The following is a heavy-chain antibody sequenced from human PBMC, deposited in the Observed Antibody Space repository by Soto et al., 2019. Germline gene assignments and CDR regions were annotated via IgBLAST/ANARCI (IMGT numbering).Heavy chain of an antibody. V-gene: IGHV1-18*01. J-gene: IGHJ3*02. Sequence: ASVKVSCKASGYTFTNFGISWVRQAPGQGLEWMGWISAYNGNTNYAQNFQGRVTMTTDTSTSTAYMELRSLRSDDTAVYYCGRCGGWIGGADPFDIWGQGTMVTVSS. D-gene: IGHD2-15*01. CDR1: GYTFTNFG. CDR3: GRCGGWIGGADPFDI. CDR2: ISAYNGNT.